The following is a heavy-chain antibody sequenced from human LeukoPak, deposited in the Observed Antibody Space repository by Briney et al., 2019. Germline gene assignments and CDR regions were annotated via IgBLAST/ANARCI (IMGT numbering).Heavy chain of an antibody. D-gene: IGHD6-19*01. J-gene: IGHJ3*02. V-gene: IGHV4-34*01. CDR1: GGSFSGYY. CDR2: INHSGST. CDR3: ARGRGSSGWYRTPGHAFDI. Sequence: KPSETLSLTCTVYGGSFSGYYWSWIRQPPGKGLEWIGEINHSGSTNYNPSLKSRVTISVDTSKNQFSLKLSSVTAADTAVYYCARGRGSSGWYRTPGHAFDIWGQGTMVTVSS.